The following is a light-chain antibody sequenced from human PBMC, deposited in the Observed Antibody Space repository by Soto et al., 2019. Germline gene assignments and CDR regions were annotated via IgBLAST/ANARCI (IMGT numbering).Light chain of an antibody. CDR1: QYINTR. V-gene: IGKV3D-15*01. Sequence: IVLTQSPATLSSFPGDRVTLSCRASQYINTRLAWYKHRPGQAPRLRSYGTSNRATGIPDRVSGSGSGTEFTLSISSLKSEDFEVYFCQQYDTWTWTFGLGTKVDIK. CDR2: GTS. J-gene: IGKJ1*01. CDR3: QQYDTWTWT.